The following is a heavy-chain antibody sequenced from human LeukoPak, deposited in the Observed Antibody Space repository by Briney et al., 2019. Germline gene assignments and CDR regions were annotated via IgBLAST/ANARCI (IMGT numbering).Heavy chain of an antibody. V-gene: IGHV3-23*01. Sequence: GGSLRLSCAASGFTFSSYAMSWVRQAPGKGLEWVSAISGSGDSTYYADSVKGRFTISRDNSKNTLYLQMNSLRAEDTAVYYCARVFSGYFDYWGQGTLVTVSS. CDR1: GFTFSSYA. CDR2: ISGSGDST. CDR3: ARVFSGYFDY. D-gene: IGHD2/OR15-2a*01. J-gene: IGHJ4*02.